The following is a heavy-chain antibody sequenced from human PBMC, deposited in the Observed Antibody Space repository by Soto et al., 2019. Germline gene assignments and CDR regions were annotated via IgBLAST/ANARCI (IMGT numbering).Heavy chain of an antibody. CDR2: IYSGGST. V-gene: IGHV3-66*01. J-gene: IGHJ4*02. D-gene: IGHD3-22*01. CDR3: ARGLGTTGYYYGLDF. CDR1: GFTVNNNY. Sequence: EVQLVESGGGLVQPGGSLRLSCAASGFTVNNNYMSWVRQDPGKGLEWVSIIYSGGSTYYADSVKGRFSTSRDISKNMLFLQMNSLRAEDTAVYYCARGLGTTGYYYGLDFWGQGTLVTVSS.